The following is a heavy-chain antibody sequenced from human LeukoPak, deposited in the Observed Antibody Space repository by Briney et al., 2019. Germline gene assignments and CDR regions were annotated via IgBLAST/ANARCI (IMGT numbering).Heavy chain of an antibody. CDR1: GGSFSAYI. CDR2: ISPSGST. V-gene: IGHV4-34*01. Sequence: SETLSLTCAVYGGSFSAYIWGWIRQPPGKGLEWIGEISPSGSTTYSPSLRSRVTTSLDTAKNQFSLQLHSVTAADTAVYYCARGGTYYYDSSGSLNWFDPWGQGTLVTVSS. J-gene: IGHJ5*02. CDR3: ARGGTYYYDSSGSLNWFDP. D-gene: IGHD3-22*01.